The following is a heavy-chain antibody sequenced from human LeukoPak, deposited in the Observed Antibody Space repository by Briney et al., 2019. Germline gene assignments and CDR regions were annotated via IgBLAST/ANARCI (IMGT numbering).Heavy chain of an antibody. CDR2: YFDTGST. CDR3: VRTGWELLTT. D-gene: IGHD4-23*01. V-gene: IGHV4-59*11. J-gene: IGHJ4*02. CDR1: GASFESHY. Sequence: SETLSLTCNVSGASFESHYWTWIRQTPDKRLEWIGYYFDTGSTDYNPSLKSRVTMSVDRSKNQFFFSLKSVTAADTAVYYCVRTGWELLTTWGPGTPVTVSS.